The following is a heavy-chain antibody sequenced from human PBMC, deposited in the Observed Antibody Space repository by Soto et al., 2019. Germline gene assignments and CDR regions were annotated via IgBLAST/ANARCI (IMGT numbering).Heavy chain of an antibody. Sequence: SQTLSLTCAVSGGSISSGGYSWSWIRQPPGKGLEWIGYIYHSGSTYYNPSLKSRVTISVDRSKNQFSLKLSSVTAADTAVYYCARSQTTVPSYDYCGEGTLVTVSS. CDR1: GGSISSGGYS. CDR3: ARSQTTVPSYDY. J-gene: IGHJ4*02. D-gene: IGHD4-17*01. CDR2: IYHSGST. V-gene: IGHV4-30-2*01.